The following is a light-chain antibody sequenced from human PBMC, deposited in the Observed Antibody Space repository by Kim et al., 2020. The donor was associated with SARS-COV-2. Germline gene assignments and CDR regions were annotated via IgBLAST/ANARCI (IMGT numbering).Light chain of an antibody. Sequence: EIVMTQSPATLSVSLGERATLSCRASESVKTYLAWYQQKPGQAPRLLIYGASTRATGIPARFSGSGSGTDFTVTISSLQSEDAAVYYCQQHNKWPLTFGGGTTVDIK. J-gene: IGKJ4*01. V-gene: IGKV3-15*01. CDR2: GAS. CDR3: QQHNKWPLT. CDR1: ESVKTY.